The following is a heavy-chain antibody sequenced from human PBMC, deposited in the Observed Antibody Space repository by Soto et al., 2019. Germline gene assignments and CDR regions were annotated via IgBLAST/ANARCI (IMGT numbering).Heavy chain of an antibody. CDR2: IYYSGST. J-gene: IGHJ6*02. V-gene: IGHV4-31*03. CDR1: GGSISSGGYY. CDR3: ARGSTGYSYYGMDV. Sequence: PSETLSLTCTVSGGSISSGGYYWGWIRQHPGKGLEWIGYIYYSGSTYYNPSLKSRVTISVDKSKNQFSLKLSSVTAADTAVYYCARGSTGYSYYGMDVWGQGTTVTVSS.